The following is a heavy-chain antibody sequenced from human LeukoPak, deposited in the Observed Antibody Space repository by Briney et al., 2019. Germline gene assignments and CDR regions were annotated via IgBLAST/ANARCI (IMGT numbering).Heavy chain of an antibody. Sequence: GGSLRLSCTGSGFTFRTYAFSWVRQAPGKGLEWVSATGSNGVSYYADSVKGRFTISRDNSKNALYLQMNGLRADDTAVYYCGIRDTSDYYVFWGQGTLVTVSS. V-gene: IGHV3-23*01. D-gene: IGHD3-22*01. CDR1: GFTFRTYA. CDR3: GIRDTSDYYVF. J-gene: IGHJ4*02. CDR2: TGSNGVS.